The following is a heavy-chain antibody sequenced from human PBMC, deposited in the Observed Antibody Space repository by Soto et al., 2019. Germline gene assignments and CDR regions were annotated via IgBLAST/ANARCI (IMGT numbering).Heavy chain of an antibody. CDR3: ATDGPPIAVAGTYPDH. Sequence: GGALRLSCAASGFTFSTYGMHWVRQAPGKGLEWLAIIWYDGTNKFYADSVKGRFTVSRDNYKNTLYLQMNGLRAEDTAVYYCATDGPPIAVAGTYPDHWGQGTLVTVSS. D-gene: IGHD6-19*01. V-gene: IGHV3-33*01. J-gene: IGHJ4*02. CDR1: GFTFSTYG. CDR2: IWYDGTNK.